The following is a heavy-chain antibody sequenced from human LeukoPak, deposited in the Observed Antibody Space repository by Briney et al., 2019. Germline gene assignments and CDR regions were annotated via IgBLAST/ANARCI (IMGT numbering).Heavy chain of an antibody. D-gene: IGHD3-10*01. CDR2: INHSGST. Sequence: SETLSLTCAVYAGSFSGYYWSWIRQPPGKGLEWIGEINHSGSTNYNPSLKSRVTISVDTSKNQFSLKLSSVTAADTAVYYCARAPYYYGSGSYYPWGQGTLVTVSS. CDR3: ARAPYYYGSGSYYP. V-gene: IGHV4-34*01. J-gene: IGHJ5*02. CDR1: AGSFSGYY.